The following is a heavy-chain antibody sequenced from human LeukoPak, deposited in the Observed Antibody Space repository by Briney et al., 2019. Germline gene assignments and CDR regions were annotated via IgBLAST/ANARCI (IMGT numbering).Heavy chain of an antibody. CDR2: ISSSGSTI. V-gene: IGHV3-11*01. CDR1: GFTFSDYY. Sequence: GGSLRLSCAASGFTFSDYYMSWIRQAPGKGLEWVSYISSSGSTIYSADSVKGRFTISRDNAKNSLYLQMNSLRAEDTAVYYCAGGSGSYLIPHYYYYYGMDVWGQGTTVTVSS. CDR3: AGGSGSYLIPHYYYYYGMDV. D-gene: IGHD3-10*01. J-gene: IGHJ6*02.